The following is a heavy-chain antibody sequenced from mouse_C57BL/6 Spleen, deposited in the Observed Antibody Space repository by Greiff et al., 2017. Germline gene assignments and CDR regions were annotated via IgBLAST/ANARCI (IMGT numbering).Heavy chain of an antibody. CDR3: ARSGDYEEGGYAMDY. V-gene: IGHV1-81*01. CDR2: IYPRSGNT. CDR1: GYTFTSYG. Sequence: QVQLKESGAELARPGASVKLSCKASGYTFTSYGISWVKQRTGQGLEWIGEIYPRSGNTYYNEKFKGKATLTADKSSSTAYMELRSLTSEDSAVYFCARSGDYEEGGYAMDYWGQGTSVTVSS. D-gene: IGHD2-4*01. J-gene: IGHJ4*01.